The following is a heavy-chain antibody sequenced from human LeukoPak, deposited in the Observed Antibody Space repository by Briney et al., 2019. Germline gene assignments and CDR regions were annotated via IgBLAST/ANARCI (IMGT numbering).Heavy chain of an antibody. CDR3: ARDSADYDDYYYYYGMDV. Sequence: SVKVSCKASGGTFSSYAISWVRQAPGQGLEWMGRIIPILGIANYAQKFQGRVTINADNSTSTAYVKLSSLRSEDTAVYYCARDSADYDDYYYYYGMDVWGQGTTVTVSS. J-gene: IGHJ6*02. CDR1: GGTFSSYA. CDR2: IIPILGIA. D-gene: IGHD4-17*01. V-gene: IGHV1-69*04.